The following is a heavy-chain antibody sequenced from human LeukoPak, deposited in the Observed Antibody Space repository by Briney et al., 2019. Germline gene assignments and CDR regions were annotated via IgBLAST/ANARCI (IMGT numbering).Heavy chain of an antibody. CDR2: IYTSGST. Sequence: PSETLSLTCTVSGGSISSYYWSWIRQPPGKGLERIGYIYTSGSTNYNPSLKSRVTISVDTSKNQFSLKLSSVTAADTAVYYCARGVVPAASSHWFDPWGQGTLVTVSS. D-gene: IGHD2-2*01. CDR3: ARGVVPAASSHWFDP. CDR1: GGSISSYY. J-gene: IGHJ5*02. V-gene: IGHV4-4*09.